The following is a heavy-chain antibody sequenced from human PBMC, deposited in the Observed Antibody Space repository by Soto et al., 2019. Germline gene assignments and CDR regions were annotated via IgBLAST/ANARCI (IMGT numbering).Heavy chain of an antibody. CDR3: AKTPITMVRGVIILKVYFDY. J-gene: IGHJ4*02. CDR1: GFTFSSYA. D-gene: IGHD3-10*01. CDR2: ISGSGGST. V-gene: IGHV3-23*01. Sequence: GGSLRLSCAASGFTFSSYAMSWVRQAPGKGLEWVSAISGSGGSTYYADSVKGRFTISRDNSKNTLYLKMNSLRAEDTAVYYCAKTPITMVRGVIILKVYFDYWGQGTLVTSPQ.